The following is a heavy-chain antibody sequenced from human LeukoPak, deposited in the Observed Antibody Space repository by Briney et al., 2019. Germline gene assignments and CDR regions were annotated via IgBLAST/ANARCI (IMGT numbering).Heavy chain of an antibody. Sequence: PGRSLRLSCAASGFTFSSYGMHWVRQAPGKGLEWVAVMSYDGSNKYYADSVKGRFTISRDNSKNTLYLQMNSLRAEDTAVYYCAKGSVYDILTGYYTHFDYWGQGTLVTVSS. CDR1: GFTFSSYG. CDR3: AKGSVYDILTGYYTHFDY. CDR2: MSYDGSNK. J-gene: IGHJ4*02. V-gene: IGHV3-30*18. D-gene: IGHD3-9*01.